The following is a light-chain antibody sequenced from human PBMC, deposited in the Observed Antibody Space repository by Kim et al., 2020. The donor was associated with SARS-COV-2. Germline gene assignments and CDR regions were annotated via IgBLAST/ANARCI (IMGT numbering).Light chain of an antibody. V-gene: IGKV3-11*01. CDR1: QGVSGH. CDR3: QQRSSWPMT. CDR2: EAS. Sequence: LSPGERATLSCRASQGVSGHLAWYQQKPGQPPRLLIYEASNRATGIPARFSGSGSGTDFTLTISSLEAEDFAVYYCQQRSSWPMTFGQGTRLEIK. J-gene: IGKJ5*01.